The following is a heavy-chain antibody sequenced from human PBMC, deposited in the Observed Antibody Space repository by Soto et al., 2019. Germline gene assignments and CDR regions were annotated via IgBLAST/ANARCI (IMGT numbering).Heavy chain of an antibody. D-gene: IGHD6-6*01. V-gene: IGHV1-18*01. CDR1: GYIFSNYG. CDR2: ISGYNGNT. CDR3: ARGRESSGGMDV. Sequence: QVQLVQSGPEVKKPGASVKVSCKASGYIFSNYGIAWVRQAPGQGPEWMGWISGYNGNTNSVQKLQGRVTMTTDTSTTTADMELRSKTSDDTAVYYCARGRESSGGMDVWGQGTTVIVSS. J-gene: IGHJ6*02.